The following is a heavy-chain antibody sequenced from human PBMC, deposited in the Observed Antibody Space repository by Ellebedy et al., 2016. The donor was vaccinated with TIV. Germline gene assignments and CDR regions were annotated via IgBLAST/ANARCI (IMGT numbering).Heavy chain of an antibody. Sequence: GGSLRLSXAASGFTFSSYAMSWVRQAPGKGLEWVSAISGSGGSTYYADSVKGRFTISRDNSKNTLYLQMNSLRAEDTAVYYCAKSLSYYDSSGYYPPYFDYWGQGTLVTVSS. D-gene: IGHD3-22*01. CDR2: ISGSGGST. J-gene: IGHJ4*02. CDR3: AKSLSYYDSSGYYPPYFDY. CDR1: GFTFSSYA. V-gene: IGHV3-23*01.